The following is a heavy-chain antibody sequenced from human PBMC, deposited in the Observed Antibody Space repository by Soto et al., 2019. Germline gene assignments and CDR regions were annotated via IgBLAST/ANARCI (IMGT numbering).Heavy chain of an antibody. CDR1: GDSMSTNY. CDR3: AQGGTTMVKYYFDY. D-gene: IGHD5-18*01. V-gene: IGHV4-59*01. Sequence: SETLSLTCIVSGDSMSTNYWHWIRQPPGKALEWIGYVYYNGDTNYNPSLNSRVTISVDTSMNQLSLRLSSVTAADTAVYYCAQGGTTMVKYYFDYWGQGALVTVSS. J-gene: IGHJ4*02. CDR2: VYYNGDT.